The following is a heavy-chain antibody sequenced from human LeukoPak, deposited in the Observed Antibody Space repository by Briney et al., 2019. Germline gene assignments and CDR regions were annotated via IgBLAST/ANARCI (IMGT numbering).Heavy chain of an antibody. J-gene: IGHJ4*02. V-gene: IGHV3-23*01. CDR2: ISGSGGST. CDR1: GFTFSSYA. D-gene: IGHD5-12*01. CDR3: AKDLPGPRRGEATIFGKTNFPTYYFDY. Sequence: PGGSLRLSCAASGFTFSSYAMSWVRQAPGKGLEWVSAISGSGGSTYYADSVKGRFTISRDNSKNTLYLQMNSLRAEDTAVYYCAKDLPGPRRGEATIFGKTNFPTYYFDYWGQGTLVTVSS.